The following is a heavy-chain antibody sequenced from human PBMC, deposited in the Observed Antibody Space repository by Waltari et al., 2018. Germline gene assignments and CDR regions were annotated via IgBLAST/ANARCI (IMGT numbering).Heavy chain of an antibody. J-gene: IGHJ4*02. CDR2: INSNSVTT. D-gene: IGHD6-19*01. CDR1: GYTFTAYY. Sequence: QVQLVHSGTEVKQPGASVKVSCKASGYTFTAYYLHWVRQAPGQGREWIGRINSNSVTTNYAQKVTGRVTMPRDTSILPAYLELSSLRSDDTAVFYCARESSSGNNYFDYWGQGTLVTVSS. CDR3: ARESSSGNNYFDY. V-gene: IGHV1-2*06.